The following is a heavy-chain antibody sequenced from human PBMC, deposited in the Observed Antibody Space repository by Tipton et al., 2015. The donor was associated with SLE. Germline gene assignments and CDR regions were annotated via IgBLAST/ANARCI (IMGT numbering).Heavy chain of an antibody. V-gene: IGHV4-38-2*01. J-gene: IGHJ4*02. D-gene: IGHD3-3*01. CDR1: GYSISSGYY. CDR3: ARGLASDFWSGYPGYYFDY. Sequence: TLSLTCAVSGYSISSGYYWGWIRQPPGKGLEWIGSIYHGGSTYYNPSLKSRVTMSVDTSKNPFSLKLSSVTAADTAVYYCARGLASDFWSGYPGYYFDYWGQGTLVTVSS. CDR2: IYHGGST.